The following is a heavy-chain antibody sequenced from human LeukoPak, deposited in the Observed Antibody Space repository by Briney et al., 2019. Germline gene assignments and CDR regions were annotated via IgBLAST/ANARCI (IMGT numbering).Heavy chain of an antibody. CDR1: GGSISSYY. J-gene: IGHJ4*02. CDR3: AKEAPAPPPGYCSSTSCYAPGDY. CDR2: IYHSGST. V-gene: IGHV4-59*01. D-gene: IGHD2-2*01. Sequence: SETLSLTCTVSGGSISSYYWSWIPQPPGKGLEWIGSIYHSGSTNYNPSLKSRVTISVDTSKNQFSLKLSSVTAADTAVYYCAKEAPAPPPGYCSSTSCYAPGDYWGQGTLVTVSS.